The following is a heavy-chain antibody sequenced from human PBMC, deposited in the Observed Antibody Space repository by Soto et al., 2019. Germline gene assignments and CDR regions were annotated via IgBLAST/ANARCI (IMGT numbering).Heavy chain of an antibody. V-gene: IGHV2-5*02. Sequence: QITLKESGPTLVKPTQTLTLTCTFSGFSLSTSGVGVGWIRQPPGKALEWLALIYWDDDKRYSPSLKSRLTITKDTSKNQVVLTMTNMDPVDTATYYCATSTSLNTAPIPSDDYGDYARADSYFDYWGQGTLVTVSS. J-gene: IGHJ4*02. CDR3: ATSTSLNTAPIPSDDYGDYARADSYFDY. CDR1: GFSLSTSGVG. D-gene: IGHD4-17*01. CDR2: IYWDDDK.